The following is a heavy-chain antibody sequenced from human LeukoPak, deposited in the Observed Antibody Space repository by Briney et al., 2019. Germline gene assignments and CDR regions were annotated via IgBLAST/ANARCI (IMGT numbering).Heavy chain of an antibody. CDR2: SYYTGAT. J-gene: IGHJ3*02. CDR3: ARLVGDRNGYSGYAAATLDI. Sequence: SGTLSLTCIVSGGSISSYYWRWISLPRGKDREWIGYSYYTGATYFNPSLKSRLTISLHTAKHQFSLKLSSVTAADTAVYYCARLVGDRNGYSGYAAATLDIWGQGTMVTLCS. CDR1: GGSISSYY. V-gene: IGHV4-59*08. D-gene: IGHD5-12*01.